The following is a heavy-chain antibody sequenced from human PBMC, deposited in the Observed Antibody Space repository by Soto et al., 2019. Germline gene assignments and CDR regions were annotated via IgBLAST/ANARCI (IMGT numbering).Heavy chain of an antibody. CDR1: GFTISGYW. D-gene: IGHD3-22*01. V-gene: IGHV3-74*01. J-gene: IGHJ6*03. CDR2: INSDGSST. Sequence: EVQLVESGGGLVQPGVSLRLSCAASGFTISGYWMHWVRQAPGKRLVWVSRINSDGSSTGYADSVKGRFTISRDNAKNTLYLQMNSLRAEDTAVYYCARDPMSVRRMDVWGKGTTVTVSS. CDR3: ARDPMSVRRMDV.